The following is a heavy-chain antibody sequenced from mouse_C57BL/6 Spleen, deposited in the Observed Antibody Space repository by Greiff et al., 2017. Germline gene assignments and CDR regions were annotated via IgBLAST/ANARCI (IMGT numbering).Heavy chain of an antibody. Sequence: VKLMESGPGLVQPSQSLSITCPVSGFSLTSYGVHWVRQSPGKGLEWLGVIWSGGSTDYNAAFISRLSISKDNSKSQFFFKMNSLQADDTAIYYCARGPYYSNYVGYFDVWGTGTTVTVSS. CDR1: GFSLTSYG. CDR3: ARGPYYSNYVGYFDV. V-gene: IGHV2-2*01. CDR2: IWSGGST. D-gene: IGHD2-5*01. J-gene: IGHJ1*03.